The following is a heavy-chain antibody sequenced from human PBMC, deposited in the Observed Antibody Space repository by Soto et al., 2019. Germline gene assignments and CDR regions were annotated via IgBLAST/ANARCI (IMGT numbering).Heavy chain of an antibody. J-gene: IGHJ5*02. CDR2: IIPIFGTA. V-gene: IGHV1-69*13. D-gene: IGHD2-8*01. CDR1: GGTFSSYA. CDR3: ARSAQDIVLMVYAIGNWFDP. Sequence: ASVKVSCKASGGTFSSYAISWVRQAPGQGLEWMGGIIPIFGTANYAQKFQGRVTITADDSTSTAFLELSSLRFEDTAVYSCARSAQDIVLMVYAIGNWFDPWGQGTLVTVSS.